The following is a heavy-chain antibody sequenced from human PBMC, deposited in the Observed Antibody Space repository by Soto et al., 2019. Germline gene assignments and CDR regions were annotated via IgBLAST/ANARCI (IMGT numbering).Heavy chain of an antibody. D-gene: IGHD6-6*01. J-gene: IGHJ6*02. CDR1: GGSVASDEDY. CDR2: IYYSGST. CDR3: ARGSSWSYYYYYYGMDV. V-gene: IGHV4-39*01. Sequence: LSLTCTVSGGSVASDEDYWTWIRQSPGKGLEWIGSIYYSGSTYYNPSLKSRVTISVDTSKNQFSLKLSSVTAADTAVYYCARGSSWSYYYYYYGMDVWGQGTTVTVSS.